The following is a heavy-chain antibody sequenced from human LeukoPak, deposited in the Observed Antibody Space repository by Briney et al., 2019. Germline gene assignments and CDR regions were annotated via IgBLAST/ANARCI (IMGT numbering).Heavy chain of an antibody. J-gene: IGHJ5*02. Sequence: PGGSLRLSCAASGFTVSSNYMSWVRQAPGKGLEGVSVIYSGSSTYYADSVKGRFTISRDNSKNTLYLQMNSLRAEDTAVYYCARVWYSSGLNWFDPWGQGTLVTVSS. V-gene: IGHV3-53*01. D-gene: IGHD6-19*01. CDR1: GFTVSSNY. CDR3: ARVWYSSGLNWFDP. CDR2: IYSGSST.